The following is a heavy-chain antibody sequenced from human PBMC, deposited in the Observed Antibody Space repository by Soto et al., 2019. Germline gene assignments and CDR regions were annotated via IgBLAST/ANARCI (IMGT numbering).Heavy chain of an antibody. CDR1: GYTFTSYG. CDR2: IIPIFGTA. V-gene: IGHV1-69*13. Sequence: SVKVSCKASGYTFTSYGISWVRQAPGQGLEWMGGIIPIFGTANYAQKFQGRVTITADESTSTAYMELSSLRSEDTAVYYCASQVAGNYWGQGTLVTVSS. D-gene: IGHD6-19*01. J-gene: IGHJ4*02. CDR3: ASQVAGNY.